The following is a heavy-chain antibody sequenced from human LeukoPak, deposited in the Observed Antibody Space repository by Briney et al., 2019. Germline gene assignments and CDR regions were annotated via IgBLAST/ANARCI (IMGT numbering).Heavy chain of an antibody. Sequence: PGGSLRLSCAASGFTFSSYAMHWFRQAPGKGLEWVAVISYDGSNKYYADSVKGRFTISRDSSNNTLYLQMNSLRAEDTAVYYCARDGRYSSSWHQYYYYMDVWGKGTTVTVSS. CDR1: GFTFSSYA. J-gene: IGHJ6*03. CDR2: ISYDGSNK. D-gene: IGHD6-13*01. CDR3: ARDGRYSSSWHQYYYYMDV. V-gene: IGHV3-30-3*01.